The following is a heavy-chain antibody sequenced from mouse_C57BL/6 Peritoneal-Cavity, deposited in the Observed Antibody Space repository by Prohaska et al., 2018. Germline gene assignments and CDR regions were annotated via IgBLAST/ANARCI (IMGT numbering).Heavy chain of an antibody. D-gene: IGHD2-2*01. CDR2: VYPYNGGT. J-gene: IGHJ4*01. Sequence: HGKSLEWIGLVYPYNGGTSYNQKFKGKATLTVDTSSSTAYMELNSLTSEDSAVYYCARGGNDAMDYWGQGTTVTVSS. V-gene: IGHV1-36*01. CDR3: ARGGNDAMDY.